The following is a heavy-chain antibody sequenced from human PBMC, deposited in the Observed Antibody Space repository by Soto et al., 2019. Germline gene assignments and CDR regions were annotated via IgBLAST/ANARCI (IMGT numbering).Heavy chain of an antibody. J-gene: IGHJ5*02. CDR3: ARELAHCTDCGCYAKWGS. V-gene: IGHV4-30-4*01. D-gene: IGHD2-15*01. CDR2: IYYSGT. CDR1: GASISSGDSF. Sequence: NPSETLSLTCTVSGASISSGDSFWSWLRQPPGKGLEWIGYIYYSGTYYSPSLESRVTLSADTSKNQFSLKLSSVTAADTAVYYCARELAHCTDCGCYAKWGSWGQGILVTVSS.